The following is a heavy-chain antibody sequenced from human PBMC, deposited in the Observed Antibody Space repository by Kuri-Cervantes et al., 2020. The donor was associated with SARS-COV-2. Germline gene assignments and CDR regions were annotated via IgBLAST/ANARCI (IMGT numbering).Heavy chain of an antibody. CDR2: IYYNGST. V-gene: IGHV4-59*01. J-gene: IGHJ6*02. CDR3: ARGWDYGSGSYYPRGDYGMDV. CDR1: GGSISSYY. Sequence: GSLRLSCTVSGGSISSYYWSWIRQPPGKGLEWIGYIYYNGSTNYNPSLKSRVTISVDTSKNQFSLKLSSVTAADTAVYYCARGWDYGSGSYYPRGDYGMDVWGQGTTVTVSS. D-gene: IGHD3-10*01.